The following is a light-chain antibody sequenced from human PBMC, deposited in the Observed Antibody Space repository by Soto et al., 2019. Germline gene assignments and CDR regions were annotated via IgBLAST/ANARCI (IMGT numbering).Light chain of an antibody. CDR1: QSLGRF. J-gene: IGKJ4*01. CDR3: QQSFTTPLT. CDR2: VAS. V-gene: IGKV1-39*01. Sequence: DIQMTHSPSSLSASVGDRVTITCRASQSLGRFLNWHQQKPGKAPNVLINVASTLRSGVPSRFSGSGSGTDFNLTINSLQPEDFATYFCQQSFTTPLTVGGGTKVDIK.